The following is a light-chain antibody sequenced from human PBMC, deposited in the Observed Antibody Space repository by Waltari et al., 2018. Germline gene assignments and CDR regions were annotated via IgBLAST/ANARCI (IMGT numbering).Light chain of an antibody. CDR1: RSDFDNFSF. J-gene: IGLJ2*01. V-gene: IGLV2-14*03. CDR2: VVS. Sequence: QSALTQPAPVSGSPGQSISLSCRGIRSDFDNFSFFPWFQQHPGQPPKLLLNVVSKRPSDISNRFSGSKSGNTASLMISRLQAEDEAVYYCNSFADSNTPMLFGGGTRLTVL. CDR3: NSFADSNTPML.